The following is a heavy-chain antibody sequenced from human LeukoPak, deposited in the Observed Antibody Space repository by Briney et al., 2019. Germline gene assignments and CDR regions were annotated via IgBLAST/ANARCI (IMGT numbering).Heavy chain of an antibody. J-gene: IGHJ4*02. CDR2: IYYGGST. D-gene: IGHD5-12*01. CDR3: ARHPRGGYEVDH. V-gene: IGHV4-39*07. CDR1: DDSINIHTYY. Sequence: SETLSLTCTVSDDSINIHTYYWGWIRQPPGKGLEWIGSIYYGGSTYYNPSLKSRVTISIDRSKNQFSLKLKSVTAADTAVYYCARHPRGGYEVDHWGQGTLVTVSS.